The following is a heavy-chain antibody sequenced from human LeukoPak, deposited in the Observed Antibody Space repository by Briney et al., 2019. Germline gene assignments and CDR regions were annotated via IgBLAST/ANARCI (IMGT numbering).Heavy chain of an antibody. CDR1: GFTVSSNY. D-gene: IGHD4-17*01. Sequence: PGGSLRLSCAASGFTVSSNYMSWVRQAPGKGLEWVSVIYSGGSTYYADSVKGRFTISRDNSKNTLYLQMNSLRDEDTAVYYCAGAIYGDYVGAFDIWGQGTMVTVSS. V-gene: IGHV3-53*01. CDR2: IYSGGST. CDR3: AGAIYGDYVGAFDI. J-gene: IGHJ3*02.